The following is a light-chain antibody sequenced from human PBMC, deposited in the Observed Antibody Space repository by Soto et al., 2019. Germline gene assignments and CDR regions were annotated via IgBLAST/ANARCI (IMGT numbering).Light chain of an antibody. Sequence: QSVLTQPPSVSGAPGQRVTISCTGSSSNIGAGYDVHWYQQLPGTAPKLLIYGNSNRPSGVPDRFSGSKSGTSASLAITGLQAEDEADYYWQSYDSRLSVYVVFGGGTKLTVL. CDR3: QSYDSRLSVYVV. CDR2: GNS. V-gene: IGLV1-40*01. CDR1: SSNIGAGYD. J-gene: IGLJ2*01.